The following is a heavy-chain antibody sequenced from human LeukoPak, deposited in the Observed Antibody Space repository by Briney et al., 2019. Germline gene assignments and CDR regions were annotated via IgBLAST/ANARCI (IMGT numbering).Heavy chain of an antibody. Sequence: SVKVSCKASGGTFSSYAISWVRQAPGQGLEWMGGIIPIFGTANYAQKFQGRVTITADKSTSTAYMELSSLRSEDTAVYYCASTYCSSTSCYARGPYYFDYWGQGTLVTVSS. D-gene: IGHD2-2*01. CDR3: ASTYCSSTSCYARGPYYFDY. CDR1: GGTFSSYA. CDR2: IIPIFGTA. J-gene: IGHJ4*02. V-gene: IGHV1-69*06.